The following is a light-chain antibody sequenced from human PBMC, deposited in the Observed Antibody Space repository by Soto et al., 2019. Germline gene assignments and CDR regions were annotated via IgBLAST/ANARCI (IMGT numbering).Light chain of an antibody. J-gene: IGLJ2*01. CDR1: RSDVGSYNL. V-gene: IGLV2-23*02. CDR3: CSYAGTDSFVV. Sequence: QSALTQPASVSGSPGQSITISCAGTRSDVGSYNLVSWYQQLPGKAPKLIISEVNKRPSGVSSRISGSKSGNTASLTISALQAHDEADYYCCSYAGTDSFVVFGGGTQLTVL. CDR2: EVN.